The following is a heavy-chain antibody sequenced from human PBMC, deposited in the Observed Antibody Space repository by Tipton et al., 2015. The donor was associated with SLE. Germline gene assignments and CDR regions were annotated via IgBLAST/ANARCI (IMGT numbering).Heavy chain of an antibody. CDR3: ARGWGSWPYYFDY. Sequence: TLSLTCTVSGGSISSSSYYWGWIRQPPGKGLEWIGSIYYSGSTYYNPSLKSRVTISVDTSKNQFSLKLSSVTAADPAVYYCARGWGSWPYYFDYWGQGTLVTVSS. CDR1: GGSISSSSYY. V-gene: IGHV4-39*07. J-gene: IGHJ4*02. CDR2: IYYSGST. D-gene: IGHD6-13*01.